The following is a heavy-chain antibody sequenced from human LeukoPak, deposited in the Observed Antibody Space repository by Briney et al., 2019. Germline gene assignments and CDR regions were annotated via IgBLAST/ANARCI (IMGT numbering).Heavy chain of an antibody. Sequence: GGSLRLSCAASGFTFSDYYMSWFRQAPGKGLEWVSYIGSGGGLIYYADSVKGRFTISRDNAKSSLYLQMNSLRAEDTALYYCARALRDSSWYYEYWGQGTLVTVSS. CDR1: GFTFSDYY. D-gene: IGHD6-13*01. CDR3: ARALRDSSWYYEY. CDR2: IGSGGGLI. V-gene: IGHV3-11*01. J-gene: IGHJ4*02.